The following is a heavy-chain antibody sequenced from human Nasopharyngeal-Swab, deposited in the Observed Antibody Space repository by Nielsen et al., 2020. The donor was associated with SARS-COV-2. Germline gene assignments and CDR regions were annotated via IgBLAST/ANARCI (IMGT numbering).Heavy chain of an antibody. CDR3: ARDFGYRYDNWFDP. J-gene: IGHJ5*02. CDR2: IYSGGSST. Sequence: GESLKLSCAASGFTFSSYAMSWVRQAPGKGLEWVSVIYSGGSSTYYADSVKGRFTISRDNSKNTLYLQINGLGGEDTAVFYCARDFGYRYDNWFDPWGQGTLVTVSS. CDR1: GFTFSSYA. D-gene: IGHD5-12*01. V-gene: IGHV3-23*03.